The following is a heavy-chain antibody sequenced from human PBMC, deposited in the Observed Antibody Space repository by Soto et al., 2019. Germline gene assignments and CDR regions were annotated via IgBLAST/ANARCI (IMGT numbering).Heavy chain of an antibody. CDR3: VTVAYYERS. CDR2: IKSKTDGGTT. Sequence: EVQLVESGGGSVKPGGSLRLSCTASGFTFSNVGMHWVRQAAGKGLEWVGGIKSKTDGGTTDYAAPVKGRFTISRDDSKNTLYLQMHSLKTEDTAVYYCVTVAYYERSGGQGTLVTVSS. CDR1: GFTFSNVG. D-gene: IGHD3-3*01. J-gene: IGHJ4*02. V-gene: IGHV3-15*07.